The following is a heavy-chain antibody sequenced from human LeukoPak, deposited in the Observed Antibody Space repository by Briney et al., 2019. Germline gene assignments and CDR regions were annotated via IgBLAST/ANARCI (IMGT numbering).Heavy chain of an antibody. V-gene: IGHV3-9*01. Sequence: GGSLRLSCAASGFTFDDYAMHWVRQAPGKGLEWVSGISWNSGSIGYADSVKGRFTMSRDNAKNSLYLQMNGLRAEDTALYYCAKGMSESGATTIDYWGQGTLVTVSS. CDR3: AKGMSESGATTIDY. J-gene: IGHJ4*02. D-gene: IGHD1-26*01. CDR2: ISWNSGSI. CDR1: GFTFDDYA.